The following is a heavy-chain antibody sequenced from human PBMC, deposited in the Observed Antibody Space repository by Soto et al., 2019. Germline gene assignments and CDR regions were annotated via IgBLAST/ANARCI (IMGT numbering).Heavy chain of an antibody. CDR2: IYYSGST. Sequence: QVQLQESGPGLVKPSQTLSLTCTVSGGSISSGDYYWSWIRQPPGKGLEWIGYIYYSGSTYYNPSLKSRVTISVDTSKIQFSLKLSSVTAADMAVYYCARDTTLTGGVDYWGQGTLVTVSS. CDR3: ARDTTLTGGVDY. CDR1: GGSISSGDYY. V-gene: IGHV4-30-4*01. D-gene: IGHD1-1*01. J-gene: IGHJ4*02.